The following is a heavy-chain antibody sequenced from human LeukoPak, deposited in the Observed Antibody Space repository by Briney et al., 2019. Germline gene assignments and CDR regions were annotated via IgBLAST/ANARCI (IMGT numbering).Heavy chain of an antibody. V-gene: IGHV1-69*13. Sequence: ASVKVSCKASGGTFSSHAISWVRQAPGQGLEWMGGIIPIFGAAKYAQKFQGRVTITADESTSTAYMELSSLRSEDTAVYYCARDWYYYDSSGFYYALRYWGQGTLVTVSS. CDR3: ARDWYYYDSSGFYYALRY. CDR1: GGTFSSHA. D-gene: IGHD3-22*01. CDR2: IIPIFGAA. J-gene: IGHJ4*02.